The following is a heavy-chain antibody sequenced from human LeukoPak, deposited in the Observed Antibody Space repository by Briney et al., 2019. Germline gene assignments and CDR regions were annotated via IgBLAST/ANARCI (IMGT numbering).Heavy chain of an antibody. J-gene: IGHJ4*02. CDR1: GGSISSGSYY. V-gene: IGHV4-39*07. CDR3: AGVQQWLVGIYYFDY. Sequence: SQTLSLTCTVSGGSISSGSYYWGWIRQPPGKGLEWIGSIYYSGSTYYNPSLKSRVTISVDTSKNQFSLKLSSVTAADTAVYYCAGVQQWLVGIYYFDYWGQGTLVTVSS. D-gene: IGHD6-19*01. CDR2: IYYSGST.